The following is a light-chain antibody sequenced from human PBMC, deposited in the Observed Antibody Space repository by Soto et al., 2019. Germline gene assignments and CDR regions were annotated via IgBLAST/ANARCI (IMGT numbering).Light chain of an antibody. J-gene: IGKJ2*01. CDR1: QSISSY. Sequence: DIQMTQSPSSLSASVGDRVTITCRASQSISSYLNWYQQKPGKAPKLLIYAASSLQSGVPSRFSRSGSGTDFTITISRLQPEDFATYYCQQSFSKFLYTFGQGTKLEIK. V-gene: IGKV1-39*01. CDR3: QQSFSKFLYT. CDR2: AAS.